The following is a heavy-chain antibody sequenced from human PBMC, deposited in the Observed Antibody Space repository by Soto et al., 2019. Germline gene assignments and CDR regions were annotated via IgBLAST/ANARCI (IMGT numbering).Heavy chain of an antibody. J-gene: IGHJ4*02. CDR3: ARTGDDY. CDR2: INQDGSQR. Sequence: EVQLVDSGGGLVQPGGSLRLSCAASGFTFTGFWMAWVRQAPGKGLEWVANINQDGSQRHYMDSVKGRFTISRDNAEKSLYLQMNSLRAEDTAVYYCARTGDDYWGQGTLVTVSS. D-gene: IGHD3-10*01. V-gene: IGHV3-7*01. CDR1: GFTFTGFW.